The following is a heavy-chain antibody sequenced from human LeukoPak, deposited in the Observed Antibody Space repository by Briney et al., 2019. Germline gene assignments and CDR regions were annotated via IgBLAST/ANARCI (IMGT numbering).Heavy chain of an antibody. CDR1: GFTFSDCD. D-gene: IGHD6-13*01. Sequence: TGGSLRLSCTASGFTFSDCDMNWFRQAPGKGLEWVSSISYRTSHIYYADSVKGRFTISRDNAKNSLCLQMDSLRAEDTAVYFCGRAFPPLRTAAAGDYWGQGTLVTVSS. CDR3: GRAFPPLRTAAAGDY. CDR2: ISYRTSHI. V-gene: IGHV3-21*01. J-gene: IGHJ4*02.